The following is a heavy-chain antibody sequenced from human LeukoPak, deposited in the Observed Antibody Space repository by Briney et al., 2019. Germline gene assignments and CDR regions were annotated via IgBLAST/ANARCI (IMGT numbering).Heavy chain of an antibody. Sequence: GASVKVSCKASGYTFTSYDINWVRQATGQGLEWMGWMNPYSGNTGYAQKFQGRVTITRDTSIRTAYMELSDLTSDDTAVYYCAKVYGFCRGSSCSRQPLPLGYWGQGTLVTVSS. CDR1: GYTFTSYD. CDR3: AKVYGFCRGSSCSRQPLPLGY. CDR2: MNPYSGNT. V-gene: IGHV1-8*03. J-gene: IGHJ4*02. D-gene: IGHD2-2*03.